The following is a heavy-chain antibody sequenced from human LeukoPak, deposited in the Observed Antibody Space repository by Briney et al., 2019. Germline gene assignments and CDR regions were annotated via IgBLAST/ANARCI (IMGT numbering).Heavy chain of an antibody. V-gene: IGHV3-30*03. D-gene: IGHD3-16*02. J-gene: IGHJ4*02. CDR2: ISYGGSNK. Sequence: GRSLRLSCAASGLSFSSYGMHWVRQAPGKGLEWVAMISYGGSNKYYADSVKGRFTISRDNSNNTLFLQMSSLGVEDTALYYCARKQPGEVMVPADYWGQGILVTVSS. CDR1: GLSFSSYG. CDR3: ARKQPGEVMVPADY.